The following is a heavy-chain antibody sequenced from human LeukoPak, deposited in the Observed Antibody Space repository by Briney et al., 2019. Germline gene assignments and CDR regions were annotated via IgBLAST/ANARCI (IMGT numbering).Heavy chain of an antibody. CDR3: AKDVRGGDSRAIGPTDY. Sequence: GGSLRLSCAASGFTFNNYWMHWVRQAPGKGLVWVSRINSDASTTNYADSVKGRVTISRDDSKKMVYLQMNSLRAEDTAVYYCAKDVRGGDSRAIGPTDYWGQGTLVTVSS. D-gene: IGHD3-22*01. CDR2: INSDASTT. V-gene: IGHV3-74*01. CDR1: GFTFNNYW. J-gene: IGHJ4*02.